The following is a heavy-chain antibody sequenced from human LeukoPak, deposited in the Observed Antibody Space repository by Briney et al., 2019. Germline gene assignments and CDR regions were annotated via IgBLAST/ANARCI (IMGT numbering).Heavy chain of an antibody. D-gene: IGHD3-10*01. J-gene: IGHJ4*02. V-gene: IGHV4-59*01. CDR3: ARVRMVRGVMGFDY. Sequence: SETLSLTCTVSGGSISSYYWSWIRQPPGKGLEWIGYIYYSGSTNYNPSLKSRVTISVDTSKNQFSLKLSSGTAADTAVYYCARVRMVRGVMGFDYWGQGTLVTVSS. CDR1: GGSISSYY. CDR2: IYYSGST.